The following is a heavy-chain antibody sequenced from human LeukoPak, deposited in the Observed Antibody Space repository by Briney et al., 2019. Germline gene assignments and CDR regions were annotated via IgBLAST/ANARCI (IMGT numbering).Heavy chain of an antibody. Sequence: GGSLRLSCAASGFTFSSYAMSWVRQAPGKGLEWVSAISGSGGSTYYADSVKGRFTISRDNSKNTLYLQMNSLRAEDTAVYYCAKESGWRTGDSRSYSPYWGQGTLVTVSS. D-gene: IGHD1-26*01. V-gene: IGHV3-23*01. J-gene: IGHJ4*02. CDR1: GFTFSSYA. CDR3: AKESGWRTGDSRSYSPY. CDR2: ISGSGGST.